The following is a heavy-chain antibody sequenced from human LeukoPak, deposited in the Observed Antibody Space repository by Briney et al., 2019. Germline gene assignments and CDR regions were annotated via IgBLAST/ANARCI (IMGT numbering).Heavy chain of an antibody. CDR2: SNPNSGGT. J-gene: IGHJ6*03. Sequence: ASVKVSCKASVYTFTGYYMHWVGQAPGQGLDGMGCSNPNSGGTNYAQKFQGRVTMTRDTSISTAYMELRRLRSDDTAVYYCARDPNDYGDYTPYYYYMDVWGKGTTVTISS. CDR3: ARDPNDYGDYTPYYYYMDV. V-gene: IGHV1-2*02. CDR1: VYTFTGYY. D-gene: IGHD4-17*01.